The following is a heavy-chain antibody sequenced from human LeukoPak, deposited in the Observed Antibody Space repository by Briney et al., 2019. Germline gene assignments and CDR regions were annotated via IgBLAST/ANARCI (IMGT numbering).Heavy chain of an antibody. D-gene: IGHD6-13*01. J-gene: IGHJ4*02. CDR3: AGRTNSWPNFDS. V-gene: IGHV3-30-3*01. CDR1: GFTFSSYA. Sequence: GGSLRLSCAASGFTFSSYAMHWVRQAPGKGLEWVAVISYDGSNKYYADSVKGRFTISRDNSKNTLYLQINSLRAEDTAVYFCAGRTNSWPNFDSWGQGTLVTVSS. CDR2: ISYDGSNK.